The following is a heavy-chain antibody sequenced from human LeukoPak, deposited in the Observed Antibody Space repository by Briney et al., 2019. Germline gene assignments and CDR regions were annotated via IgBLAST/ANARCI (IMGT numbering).Heavy chain of an antibody. V-gene: IGHV3-23*01. D-gene: IGHD2-15*01. CDR3: ANLGFAAKDY. J-gene: IGHJ4*02. CDR2: ISGSGGST. Sequence: GGSLRLSCAASGFTFSSYAMSWVRQAPGKGLEWVSAISGSGGSTYYADSVKGRFTISRDNAKNSLYLQMSSLRAEDTAVYYCANLGFAAKDYWGQGTLVTVSS. CDR1: GFTFSSYA.